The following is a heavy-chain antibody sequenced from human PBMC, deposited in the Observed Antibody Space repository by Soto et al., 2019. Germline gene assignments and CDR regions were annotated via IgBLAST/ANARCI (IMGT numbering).Heavy chain of an antibody. CDR1: GGSFSGYY. V-gene: IGHV4-34*01. CDR2: INHSGST. D-gene: IGHD2-2*01. J-gene: IGHJ5*02. CDR3: ARASRKIVVVPAARSPSFDP. Sequence: SETLSLTCAVYGGSFSGYYWGWIRQPPGKGLEWIGEINHSGSTNYNPSLKSRVTISVDTSKNQFSLKLSSVTAADTAVYYCARASRKIVVVPAARSPSFDPWGQGTLVTVSS.